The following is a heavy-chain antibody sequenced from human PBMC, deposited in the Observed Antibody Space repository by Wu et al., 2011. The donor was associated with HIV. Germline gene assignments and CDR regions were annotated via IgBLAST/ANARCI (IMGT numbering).Heavy chain of an antibody. CDR3: SRGTPSNPPYYFDY. V-gene: IGHV1-18*01. J-gene: IGHJ4*02. CDR2: ISAYNGDT. CDR1: GYTFSNYG. Sequence: QAQLVQSGAEVKKPGASVKVSCKASGYTFSNYGIHWVRQAPGQGLEWMGWISAYNGDTSYAQKLQVRVTMTTDTSTSTAYMELRSLRSDDTAVYFCSRGTPSNPPYYFDYWGQGTLVTVSS. D-gene: IGHD3-10*01.